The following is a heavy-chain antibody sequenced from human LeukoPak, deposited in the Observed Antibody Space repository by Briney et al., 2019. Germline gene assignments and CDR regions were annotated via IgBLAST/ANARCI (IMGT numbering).Heavy chain of an antibody. Sequence: GSLRLSCAVSGFTVSSNFMSWVRQAPGKGLEWVSVIYSGGSTYYADSVKGRFTISRDNSKNTLYLQMSSLRVEDTAVYYCARDGDDTSGYFSPFDYWGQGTLVTVSS. CDR2: IYSGGST. CDR3: ARDGDDTSGYFSPFDY. D-gene: IGHD3-22*01. CDR1: GFTVSSNF. J-gene: IGHJ4*02. V-gene: IGHV3-53*01.